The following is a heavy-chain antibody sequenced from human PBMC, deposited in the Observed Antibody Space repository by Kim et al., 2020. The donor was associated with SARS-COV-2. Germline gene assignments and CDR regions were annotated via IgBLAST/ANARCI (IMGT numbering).Heavy chain of an antibody. CDR3: ARHLSRVGFDY. CDR2: IYYSGST. V-gene: IGHV4-39*01. Sequence: SETLSLTCTVSDGSISSSDYYWGWIRQPPGKGLEWIGSIYYSGSTYYNPSLKSRVTISVDTSKNQFSLKLRSVTAADTAVYYCARHLSRVGFDYWGQGTLVTVSS. J-gene: IGHJ4*02. D-gene: IGHD1-26*01. CDR1: DGSISSSDYY.